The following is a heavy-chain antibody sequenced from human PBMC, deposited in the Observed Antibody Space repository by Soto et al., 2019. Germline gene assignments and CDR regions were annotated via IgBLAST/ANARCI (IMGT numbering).Heavy chain of an antibody. V-gene: IGHV3-23*01. D-gene: IGHD3-22*01. J-gene: IGHJ4*02. CDR2: ISGGGSTA. CDR3: AKDSNKYSSSLRGRYFDY. CDR1: GFTFTSYV. Sequence: EVQLLESGGGLVQRGGSQRLSCAASGFTFTSYVMSWVRQAPGKGLEWVAGISGGGSTAFYAGSVKGRFTISRDNAKNTVVLQMDSLRAEDTAIYYCAKDSNKYSSSLRGRYFDYWGQGTLVTVSS.